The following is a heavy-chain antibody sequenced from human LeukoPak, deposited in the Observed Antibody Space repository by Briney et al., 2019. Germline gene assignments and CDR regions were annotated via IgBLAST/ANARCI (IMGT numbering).Heavy chain of an antibody. V-gene: IGHV4-38-2*02. CDR3: ARARITIFGVVIGYFDD. Sequence: WETLSLTRTVSGYSISSGYYWGWIRQPPGKGLEWIGSIYHSGSTYYNPSLKSRVTISVDTSKNQFSLKLSSVTAADTAVYYCARARITIFGVVIGYFDDWGQGTLVTVSS. D-gene: IGHD3-3*01. CDR2: IYHSGST. J-gene: IGHJ4*02. CDR1: GYSISSGYY.